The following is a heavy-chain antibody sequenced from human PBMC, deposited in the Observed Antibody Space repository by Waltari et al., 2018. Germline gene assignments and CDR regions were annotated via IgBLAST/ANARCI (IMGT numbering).Heavy chain of an antibody. J-gene: IGHJ2*01. CDR3: AREHCGGSGCPGGWYFDL. CDR1: GFAFSTYD. Sequence: EVQLVESGGGLVQPGGSLRLSCVASGFAFSTYDFHWVLQITGKGLEGVVGVGRVGDTYYPSALKGRFTISREDTKNSLYLQINGLRAEDTAVYYCAREHCGGSGCPGGWYFDLWGRGTLVTVSS. CDR2: VGRVGDT. V-gene: IGHV3-13*01. D-gene: IGHD2-15*01.